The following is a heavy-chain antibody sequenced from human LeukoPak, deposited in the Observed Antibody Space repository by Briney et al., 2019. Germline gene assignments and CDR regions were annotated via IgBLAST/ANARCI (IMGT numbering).Heavy chain of an antibody. CDR2: INTKSGAT. Sequence: AASVKVSCKASGYTLTGYCMHWVRQAPGQGLEWLGWINTKSGATNYAQNFQGRVTMTRDTSMSTTYMELERLRSDDTAVYYCARDLGISGWYAPPLGYFDYWGQGTLLTVSS. J-gene: IGHJ4*02. CDR1: GYTLTGYC. D-gene: IGHD6-19*01. CDR3: ARDLGISGWYAPPLGYFDY. V-gene: IGHV1-2*02.